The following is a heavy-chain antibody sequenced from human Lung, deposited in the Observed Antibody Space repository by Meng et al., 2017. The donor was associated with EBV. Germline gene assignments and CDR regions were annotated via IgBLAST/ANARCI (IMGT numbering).Heavy chain of an antibody. CDR1: GGSISSGGYS. V-gene: IGHV4-30-2*01. Sequence: QQQLQEHGSGLVKPSQTLSLTCAVSGGSISSGGYSWSWIRQPPGKGLEWIGYIYHSGSTYYNPSLKSRVTISVDRSKNQFSLKLSSVTAADTAVYYCARAVDTGYFDYWGQGTLVTVSS. CDR2: IYHSGST. J-gene: IGHJ4*02. CDR3: ARAVDTGYFDY. D-gene: IGHD5-18*01.